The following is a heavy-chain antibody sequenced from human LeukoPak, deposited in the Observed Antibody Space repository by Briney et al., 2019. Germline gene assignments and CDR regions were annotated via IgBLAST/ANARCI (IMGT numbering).Heavy chain of an antibody. V-gene: IGHV4-39*01. CDR1: GGSISSSSYH. CDR2: IYFSGTT. D-gene: IGHD2-2*01. CDR3: ARFGWVVPAAMFAFDY. Sequence: SETLSLTCTVSGGSISSSSYHWGWIRQPPGQGLEWIGSIYFSGTTFYNPSLKSRVTISVDTSKNQFSLKVSSVTAADTAVYYCARFGWVVPAAMFAFDYWGQGTLVTVSS. J-gene: IGHJ4*02.